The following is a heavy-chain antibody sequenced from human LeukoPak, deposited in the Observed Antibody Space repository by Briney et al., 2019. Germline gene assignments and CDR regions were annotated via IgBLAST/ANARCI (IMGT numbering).Heavy chain of an antibody. Sequence: SETLSLTCTVSGGSISSYYWSWIRQPPGKGLEWIGYIYYSGSTNYNPSLKSRVTISVDTSKNQFSLKLSSVTAADTAVYYCARLGIAAAGGVYYYYGMDVWGQGTTVTVSS. CDR1: GGSISSYY. V-gene: IGHV4-59*08. CDR3: ARLGIAAAGGVYYYYGMDV. J-gene: IGHJ6*02. D-gene: IGHD6-13*01. CDR2: IYYSGST.